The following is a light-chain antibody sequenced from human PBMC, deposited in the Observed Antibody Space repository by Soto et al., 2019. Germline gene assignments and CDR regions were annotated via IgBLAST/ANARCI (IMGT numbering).Light chain of an antibody. CDR3: NSYTDSRSVV. V-gene: IGLV2-14*01. Sequence: QSALTQPASVSGSPGQSITISCTGTSSDVGGYNYVSWYQQHPGKAPRLMIYEVSNRPSRVSNRFSGSKSGNTASLTISGLQAEDEADYYCNSYTDSRSVVFGGGTKVTVL. CDR2: EVS. J-gene: IGLJ2*01. CDR1: SSDVGGYNY.